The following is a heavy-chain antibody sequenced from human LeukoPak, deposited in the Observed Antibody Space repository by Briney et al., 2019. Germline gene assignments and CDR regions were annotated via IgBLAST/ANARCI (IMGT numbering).Heavy chain of an antibody. Sequence: GGSLRLSCAASGFTFSSYSMNWVRQAPGKGLEWVSYISSSGSTIYYADSVKGRFTISRDNAKNSLYLQMNSLRAEDTAVYYCASAGPLSVVVTATDAFDIWGQGTMVTVSS. CDR3: ASAGPLSVVVTATDAFDI. D-gene: IGHD2-21*02. V-gene: IGHV3-48*04. CDR1: GFTFSSYS. J-gene: IGHJ3*02. CDR2: ISSSGSTI.